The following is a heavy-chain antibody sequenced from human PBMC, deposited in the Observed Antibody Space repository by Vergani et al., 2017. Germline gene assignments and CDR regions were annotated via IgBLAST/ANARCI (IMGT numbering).Heavy chain of an antibody. V-gene: IGHV1-3*01. J-gene: IGHJ6*02. CDR3: ATXTVTSLVGYYYYYGMDV. D-gene: IGHD4-17*01. Sequence: QVQLVQSGAEVKKPGASVKVSCKASGYTFTTYAMHWVRQAPGQRLEWMGWINAGSGNTKYSQKFQGRVTITRDTSASIAYMELSSLRSEDTAVYYCATXTVTSLVGYYYYYGMDVWGQGTTVTVSS. CDR1: GYTFTTYA. CDR2: INAGSGNT.